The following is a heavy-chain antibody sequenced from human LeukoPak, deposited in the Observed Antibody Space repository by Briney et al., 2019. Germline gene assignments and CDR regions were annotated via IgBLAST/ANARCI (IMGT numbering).Heavy chain of an antibody. CDR1: GYTFTSYG. CDR2: ISAYNGNT. D-gene: IGHD6-6*01. CDR3: ARDQKRIAARLGADY. Sequence: GASVKVSCKASGYTFTSYGISWVRQAPGQGLEWMGWISAYNGNTNYAQKLQGRVTMTTDTSTSTAYMELRSLRSDDTAVYYCARDQKRIAARLGADYWGQGTLVTVSS. V-gene: IGHV1-18*01. J-gene: IGHJ4*02.